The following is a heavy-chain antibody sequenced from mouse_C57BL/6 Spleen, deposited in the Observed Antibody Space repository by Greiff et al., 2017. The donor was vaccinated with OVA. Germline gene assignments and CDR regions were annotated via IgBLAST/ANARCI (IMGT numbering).Heavy chain of an antibody. J-gene: IGHJ3*01. Sequence: QVQLQQPGAELVMPGASVKLSCKASGYTFTSYWMHWVKQRPGQGLEWIGEIDPSDSYTNYNQKFKGKSTLTVDKSSSTAYMQLSSLTSEDSAVYYCARDGYGSSYLFAYWGQGTLVTVSA. V-gene: IGHV1-69*01. CDR1: GYTFTSYW. D-gene: IGHD1-1*01. CDR3: ARDGYGSSYLFAY. CDR2: IDPSDSYT.